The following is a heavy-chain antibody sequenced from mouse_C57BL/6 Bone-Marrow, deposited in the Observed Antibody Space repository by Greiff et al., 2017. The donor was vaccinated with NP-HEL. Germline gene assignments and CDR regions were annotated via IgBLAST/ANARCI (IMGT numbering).Heavy chain of an antibody. CDR2: IYPGNSDT. Sequence: EVQLQQSGTVLARPGASVKMSCKTSGYTFTSYWMHWVKQRPGQGLEWIGAIYPGNSDTSYNQKFKGKAKLTAVTSASTAYMELSSLTNEDSAVYYCTQAYSNYVAWFAYWGQGTLVTVSA. V-gene: IGHV1-5*01. CDR1: GYTFTSYW. J-gene: IGHJ3*01. D-gene: IGHD2-5*01. CDR3: TQAYSNYVAWFAY.